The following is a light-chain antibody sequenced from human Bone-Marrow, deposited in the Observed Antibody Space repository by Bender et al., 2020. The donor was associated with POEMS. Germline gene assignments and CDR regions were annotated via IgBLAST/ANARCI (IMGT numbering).Light chain of an antibody. V-gene: IGLV2-14*02. CDR3: SSYTHSNTLCV. Sequence: QSVLTQPPSVSGTPGQSITISCTGTSSDVGSDNLVSWFQQRPGTAPKLLIYDVSDRPSGVSHRFSGSKSGNTASLSISGLQTEDECDYYCSSYTHSNTLCVFGTGTKVTVL. J-gene: IGLJ1*01. CDR1: SSDVGSDNL. CDR2: DVS.